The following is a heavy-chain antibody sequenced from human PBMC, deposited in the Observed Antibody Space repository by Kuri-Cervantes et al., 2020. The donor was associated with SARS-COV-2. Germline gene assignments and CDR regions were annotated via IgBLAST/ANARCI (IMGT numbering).Heavy chain of an antibody. V-gene: IGHV4-34*12. J-gene: IGHJ4*02. CDR1: GGSFSGYY. D-gene: IGHD3-10*01. Sequence: SETLSLTCAVDGGSFSGYYWSWIRQPPGKGLEWIGESLEGEKIKRNPSLKTRVTISLDTSKNQFSLRLSSVTAADTAVYYYARSVRFGEYYFDYWGQGTLVTVSS. CDR3: ARSVRFGEYYFDY. CDR2: SLEGEKI.